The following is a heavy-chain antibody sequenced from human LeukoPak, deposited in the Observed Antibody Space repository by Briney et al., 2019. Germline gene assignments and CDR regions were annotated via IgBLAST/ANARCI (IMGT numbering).Heavy chain of an antibody. CDR3: ARGLLIHYYGSGSCGY. CDR1: GYTFTGYY. CDR2: INPNSGGT. V-gene: IGHV1-2*02. Sequence: ASVKVSCKASGYTFTGYYMRWVRQAPGQGLEWMGWINPNSGGTNYAQKFQGRVTMTRDTSISTAYMELSRLRSDDTAVYYCARGLLIHYYGSGSCGYWGQGTLVTVSS. J-gene: IGHJ4*02. D-gene: IGHD3-10*01.